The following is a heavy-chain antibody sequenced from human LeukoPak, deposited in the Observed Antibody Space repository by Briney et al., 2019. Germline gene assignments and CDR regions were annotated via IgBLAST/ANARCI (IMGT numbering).Heavy chain of an antibody. CDR2: ISWNSGSI. CDR1: GFTFSHYG. CDR3: ARVGVGIDCYYYMDV. D-gene: IGHD3-9*01. Sequence: GGSLRLSCAASGFTFSHYGMHWVRQAPGKGLEWVSGISWNSGSIGYADSVKGRFTISRDNAKNSLYLQMNSLRAEDTAVYYCARVGVGIDCYYYMDVWGKGTTVTISS. V-gene: IGHV3-9*01. J-gene: IGHJ6*03.